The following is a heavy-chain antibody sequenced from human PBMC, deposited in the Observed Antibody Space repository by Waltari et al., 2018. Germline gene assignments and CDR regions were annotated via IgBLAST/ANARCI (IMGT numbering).Heavy chain of an antibody. D-gene: IGHD1-26*01. V-gene: IGHV4-34*01. CDR1: GGSFSGYY. Sequence: QVQLQQWGAGLLQPSETLSLTCAVYGGSFSGYYWSWIRQPPGKGLEWIGEINHSGSTNYDASLKRRVTIAVETSKNPFSLKLSSVTAADTAVYYCAGWDDGLGFDYWGQGTRVTVSS. CDR2: INHSGST. CDR3: AGWDDGLGFDY. J-gene: IGHJ4*02.